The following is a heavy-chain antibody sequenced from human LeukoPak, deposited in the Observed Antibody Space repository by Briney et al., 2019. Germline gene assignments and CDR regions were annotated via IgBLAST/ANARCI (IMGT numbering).Heavy chain of an antibody. V-gene: IGHV4-59*08. D-gene: IGHD6-19*01. CDR2: NYYSGST. J-gene: IGHJ4*02. CDR1: GGSISSYY. CDR3: ARLKGYSSGWYPSYYFDY. Sequence: SETLSLTCTVSGGSISSYYWSWIRQPPGKGLEWIGYNYYSGSTNYNPSHKSRVTISVDTSKNQFSLKLSSVTAADTAVYYCARLKGYSSGWYPSYYFDYWGQGTLVTVSS.